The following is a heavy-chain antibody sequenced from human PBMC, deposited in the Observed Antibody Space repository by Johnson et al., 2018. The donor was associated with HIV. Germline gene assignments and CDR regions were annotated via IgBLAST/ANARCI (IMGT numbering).Heavy chain of an antibody. J-gene: IGHJ3*02. CDR3: ARGGYGEVFDI. V-gene: IGHV3-NL1*01. CDR2: IYSGGST. D-gene: IGHD4-17*01. CDR1: GFTFSSYA. Sequence: QEQLVESGGGVVQPGRSLRLSCAASGFTFSSYAMHWVRQAPGKGLEWVSLIYSGGSTYYADSVKGRFTISRDNSKNTLYLQMNSLRAEDTAVYYCARGGYGEVFDIWGQGTMVTVSS.